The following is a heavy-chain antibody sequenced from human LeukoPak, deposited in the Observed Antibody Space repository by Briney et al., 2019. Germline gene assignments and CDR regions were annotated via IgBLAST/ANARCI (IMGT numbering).Heavy chain of an antibody. J-gene: IGHJ6*02. Sequence: ASVKVSCKASGYTFTSYTINWVRQASGQGLEWMGWMNPTSGETGYAQKFQGRVTMPRDTSISTAYMELSSLRSEDTAVYYCARKGVYCSGGNCYFHYYAMDVWGQGTTVNVSS. CDR3: ARKGVYCSGGNCYFHYYAMDV. D-gene: IGHD2-15*01. CDR2: MNPTSGET. CDR1: GYTFTSYT. V-gene: IGHV1-8*01.